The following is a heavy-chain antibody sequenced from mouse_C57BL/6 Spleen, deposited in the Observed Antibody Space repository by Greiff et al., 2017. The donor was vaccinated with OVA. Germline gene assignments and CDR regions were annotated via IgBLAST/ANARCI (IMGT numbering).Heavy chain of an antibody. CDR3: ARDFDV. Sequence: DVKLVESGGGLVKPGGSLKPSCAASGFTFSDYGMHWVRQAPEKGLEWVAYISSGSSTIYYADTVKGRFTISRDNAKNTLFLQMTSLRSEDTAMYYCARDFDVWGTGTTVTVSS. V-gene: IGHV5-17*01. CDR1: GFTFSDYG. CDR2: ISSGSSTI. J-gene: IGHJ1*03.